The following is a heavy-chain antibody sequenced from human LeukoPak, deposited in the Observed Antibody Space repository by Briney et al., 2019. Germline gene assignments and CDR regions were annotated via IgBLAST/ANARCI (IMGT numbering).Heavy chain of an antibody. V-gene: IGHV4-4*07. D-gene: IGHD4-23*01. J-gene: IGHJ5*02. CDR2: IYTPGST. Sequence: SETLSLTCTVSGGSISSYYWTWIRQPAGKGLEWIGRIYTPGSTNYNPSLKSRVTMSLDTSKNQFSLKLSSVTAADTAVYYCARVNSNWFDPWGQGTLVTVSS. CDR1: GGSISSYY. CDR3: ARVNSNWFDP.